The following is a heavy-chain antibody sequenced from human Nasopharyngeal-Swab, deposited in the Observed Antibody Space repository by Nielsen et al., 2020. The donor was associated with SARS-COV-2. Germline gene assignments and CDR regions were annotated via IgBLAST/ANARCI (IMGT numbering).Heavy chain of an antibody. Sequence: SEILSLTCTVSGGSISSGGYYWSWIRQHPGKGLEWIGYIYYSGSTYYNPSLKSRVTISVDTSKNQFSLKLSSVTAADTAVYYCARAPSVYYYGMDVWGQGTTVTVSS. CDR3: ARAPSVYYYGMDV. CDR2: IYYSGST. V-gene: IGHV4-31*03. CDR1: GGSISSGGYY. J-gene: IGHJ6*02.